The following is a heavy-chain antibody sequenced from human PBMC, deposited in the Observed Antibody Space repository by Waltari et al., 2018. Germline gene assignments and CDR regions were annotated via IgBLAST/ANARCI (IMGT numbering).Heavy chain of an antibody. J-gene: IGHJ4*02. CDR2: IYARGIT. V-gene: IGHV4-61*02. Sequence: QVQLQESGTGLVKPSQTLSHTCTVSGGSISSGSCYGSWIRQPAGEGLEWIGRIYARGITNYNPSLKSRVTISIDTSRNQFSLKMNSVTAADTAVYYCARVGNGVIDYWGQGTLVTVSS. D-gene: IGHD2-8*01. CDR1: GGSISSGSCY. CDR3: ARVGNGVIDY.